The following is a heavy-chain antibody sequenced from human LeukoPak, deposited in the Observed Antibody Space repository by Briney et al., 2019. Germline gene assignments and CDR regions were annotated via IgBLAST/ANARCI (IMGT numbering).Heavy chain of an antibody. J-gene: IGHJ5*02. CDR2: ISTNGHI. V-gene: IGHV3-21*04. CDR1: GFSLNSYS. D-gene: IGHD6-6*01. Sequence: GGSLRLSCAASGFSLNSYSMNWVRQAPGKGLEWVSSISTNGHIYYADSVKGRFTIFGDDAENSLYLQMNGLRAEDTALYYCAREGSDSSSWAQGTLVTVSS. CDR3: AREGSDSSS.